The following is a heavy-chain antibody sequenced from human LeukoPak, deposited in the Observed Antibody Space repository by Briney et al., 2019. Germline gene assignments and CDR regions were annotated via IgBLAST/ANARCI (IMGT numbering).Heavy chain of an antibody. Sequence: PGGSLRLSCAASGFTFSSYAMSWVRQAPGKGLEWVSAISGSGGSTYYADSVKGRFTISRDNSKNTLYLQMNSLRAEDTAVYYCAKDSGDFWSGYIDYWGQGTLVTVSS. V-gene: IGHV3-23*01. CDR2: ISGSGGST. CDR3: AKDSGDFWSGYIDY. CDR1: GFTFSSYA. D-gene: IGHD3-3*01. J-gene: IGHJ4*02.